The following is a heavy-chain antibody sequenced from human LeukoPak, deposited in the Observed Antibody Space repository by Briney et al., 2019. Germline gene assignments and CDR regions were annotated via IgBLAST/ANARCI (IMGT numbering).Heavy chain of an antibody. D-gene: IGHD2-15*01. CDR3: ARGYCSGGSCYSNWFDP. J-gene: IGHJ5*02. Sequence: SVKVSCKASGGTFSSYAISWVRQAPGQGLEWMGRIIPILGIANYAQKFQGRVTITADKSTSTAYMELSSLGSEDTAVYYCARGYCSGGSCYSNWFDPWGQGTLVTVSS. CDR2: IIPILGIA. V-gene: IGHV1-69*04. CDR1: GGTFSSYA.